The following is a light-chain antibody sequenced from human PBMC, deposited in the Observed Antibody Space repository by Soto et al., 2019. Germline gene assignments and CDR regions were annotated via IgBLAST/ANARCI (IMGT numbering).Light chain of an antibody. CDR3: QRYNSYSEA. CDR2: KAS. CDR1: QTISSW. Sequence: DIQMTQSPSTLSGSVGDRVTITCRASQTISSWLAWYQQKPGKAPKLLIYKASTLKSGVPSRFSGSGSGTEFTLTISSLQPEDFATYYCQRYNSYSEAFGQGTKVELK. V-gene: IGKV1-5*03. J-gene: IGKJ1*01.